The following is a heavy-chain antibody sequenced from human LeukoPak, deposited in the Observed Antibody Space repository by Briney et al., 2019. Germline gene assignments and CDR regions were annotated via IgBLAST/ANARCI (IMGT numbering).Heavy chain of an antibody. CDR2: ISSGSSTI. CDR3: ARRSGSYWD. D-gene: IGHD1-26*01. J-gene: IGHJ4*02. V-gene: IGHV3-48*02. Sequence: GGSLGLPFQPSELTFSSYWMGWFRQAQGKGLEWVSYISSGSSTIYYADSVKGRFTISRDNAKNSLYLQMNSLRDEDTAVYYCARRSGSYWDWGQGTLVTVSS. CDR1: ELTFSSYW.